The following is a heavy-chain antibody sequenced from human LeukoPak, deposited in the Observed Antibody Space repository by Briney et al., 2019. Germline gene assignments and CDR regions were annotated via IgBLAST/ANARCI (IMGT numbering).Heavy chain of an antibody. CDR1: GGTFSSYA. V-gene: IGHV1-69*04. CDR2: IIPILGIA. CDR3: AREGYYDSSGLRYFDY. Sequence: SVNVSCKASGGTFSSYAISWVRQAPGQGLEWMGRIIPILGIANYAQKFQGRVTITADKSTSTAYMELSSLRSEDTAVYYCAREGYYDSSGLRYFDYWGQGPLVTVSS. D-gene: IGHD3-22*01. J-gene: IGHJ4*02.